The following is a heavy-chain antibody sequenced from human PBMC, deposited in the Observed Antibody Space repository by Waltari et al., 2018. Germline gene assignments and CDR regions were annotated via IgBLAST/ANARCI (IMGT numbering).Heavy chain of an antibody. V-gene: IGHV3-49*03. J-gene: IGHJ4*02. D-gene: IGHD4-17*01. CDR1: GFTFGDHA. CDR2: IRSKAYGGTT. Sequence: EVQLVESGGGLVQPGRSLSLSCTAPGFTFGDHAMSWFRQVPGKGLEWVGVIRSKAYGGTTEYAASVKGRFTISREDSKSMAYLQMNSLKTEDTAVYYCTRGRSLDYWGQGTLVTVSS. CDR3: TRGRSLDY.